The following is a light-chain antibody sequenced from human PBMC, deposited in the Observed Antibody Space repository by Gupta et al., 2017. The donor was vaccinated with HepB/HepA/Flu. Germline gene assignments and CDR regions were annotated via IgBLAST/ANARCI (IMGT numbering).Light chain of an antibody. V-gene: IGKV2-28*01. Sequence: DIVMTQSPLSLPVTPGDPASIPCRSSQSLLHSNGYNSLDWYLQKPGRSPQLLIYLGSMRAYGVPDRFSGSASGTDFTLKISRVEAEDVGVYFCRQGLPTPYTFGQGTKVEIK. J-gene: IGKJ2*01. CDR3: RQGLPTPYT. CDR2: LGS. CDR1: QSLLHSNGYNS.